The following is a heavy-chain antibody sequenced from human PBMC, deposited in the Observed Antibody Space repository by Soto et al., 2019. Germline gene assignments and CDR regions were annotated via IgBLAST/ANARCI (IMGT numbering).Heavy chain of an antibody. J-gene: IGHJ4*02. CDR1: GYTFTSYY. V-gene: IGHV1-46*01. CDR2: INPSGGST. CDR3: AREVGATTASIDY. D-gene: IGHD1-26*01. Sequence: QVQLVQSGAEVKKPGASVKVSCKASGYTFTSYYMHWVRQAPGQGLEWMGIINPSGGSTGYAQKFQGRVTMTRDPSTSTVYMELSGLGSEDTAVYYCAREVGATTASIDYWGQGTLVTVSS.